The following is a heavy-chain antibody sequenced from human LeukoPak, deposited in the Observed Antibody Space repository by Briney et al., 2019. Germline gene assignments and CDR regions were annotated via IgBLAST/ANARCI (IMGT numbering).Heavy chain of an antibody. CDR2: ISSSSSYI. CDR1: GFTFNNAW. J-gene: IGHJ4*02. V-gene: IGHV3-21*01. CDR3: ARDLSPQYYYDSSGYYGY. D-gene: IGHD3-22*01. Sequence: GGSLRLSCAASGFTFNNAWMSWVRQAPGKGLEWVSSISSSSSYIYYADSVKGRFTISRDNAKNSLYLQMNSLRAEDTAVYYCARDLSPQYYYDSSGYYGYWGQGTLVTVSS.